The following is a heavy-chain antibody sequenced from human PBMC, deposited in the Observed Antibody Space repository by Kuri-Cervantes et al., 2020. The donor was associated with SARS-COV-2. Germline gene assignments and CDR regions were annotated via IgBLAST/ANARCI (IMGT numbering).Heavy chain of an antibody. CDR1: GFTFSNAW. Sequence: GESLKISCAASGFTFSNAWMSWVRQAPGKGLEWVGRIKSKTDGGTTDYAAPVKGRFTISRDDSKNTLYLQMNSLKTEDTAVYYCTTDPIVVVPAALRSWGRGTLVTVSS. D-gene: IGHD2-2*01. V-gene: IGHV3-15*01. CDR2: IKSKTDGGTT. CDR3: TTDPIVVVPAALRS. J-gene: IGHJ5*02.